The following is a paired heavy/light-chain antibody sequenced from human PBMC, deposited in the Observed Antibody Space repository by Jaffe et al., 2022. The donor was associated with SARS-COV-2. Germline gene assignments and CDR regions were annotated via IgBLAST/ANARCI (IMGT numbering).Heavy chain of an antibody. J-gene: IGHJ6*02. CDR1: GFTVSRNY. D-gene: IGHD6-19*01. Sequence: EVQLVESGGGLVQPGGSLRLSCAASGFTVSRNYMTWVRQAPGKGLEWVSLIYNSGGTYYADSVKGRFTISRDDSKNTLFLQMNSLRSEDTAVYYCATRSSGWYVLYYGMDVWGQGTTVTVSS. CDR2: IYNSGGT. CDR3: ATRSSGWYVLYYGMDV. V-gene: IGHV3-66*02.
Light chain of an antibody. CDR1: SSDVGGYNY. CDR3: SSYAGSNDFV. V-gene: IGLV2-8*01. Sequence: QSALTQPPSASGSPGQSVTISCTGTSSDVGGYNYVSWYQQHPGKAPKLMIYEVSKRPSEVPDRFSGSKSGNSASLTVSGLQAEDEADYYCSSYAGSNDFVFGTGTKVTVL. J-gene: IGLJ1*01. CDR2: EVS.